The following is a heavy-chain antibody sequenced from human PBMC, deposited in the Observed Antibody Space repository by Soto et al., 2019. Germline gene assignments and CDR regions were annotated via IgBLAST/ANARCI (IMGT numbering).Heavy chain of an antibody. D-gene: IGHD3-3*01. Sequence: GASVKVSCKASGYTFTSHDINWVRQATGQGLEWMGWMNPNSGNTGYAQKFQGRVTMTRNTSISTAYMELSSLRSEDTAVYYCARGEYYDFWSGYYAYYYGMDVWGQGTTVTVSS. CDR3: ARGEYYDFWSGYYAYYYGMDV. J-gene: IGHJ6*02. CDR2: MNPNSGNT. V-gene: IGHV1-8*01. CDR1: GYTFTSHD.